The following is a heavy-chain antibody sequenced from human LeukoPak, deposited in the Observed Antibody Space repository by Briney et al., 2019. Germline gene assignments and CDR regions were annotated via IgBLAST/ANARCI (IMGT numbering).Heavy chain of an antibody. CDR1: GYSIGSGYY. V-gene: IGHV4-61*01. Sequence: PSETLSLTCTVSGYSIGSGYYWGWIRQPPGKGLEWIGYIYYSGSTNYNPSLKSRVTISVDTSKNQFSLKLSSVTAADTAVYYCARANYVFDIWGQGTMVTVSS. J-gene: IGHJ3*02. CDR3: ARANYVFDI. D-gene: IGHD1-1*01. CDR2: IYYSGST.